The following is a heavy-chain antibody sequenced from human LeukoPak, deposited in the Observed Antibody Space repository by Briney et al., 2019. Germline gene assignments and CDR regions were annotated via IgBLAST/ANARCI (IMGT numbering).Heavy chain of an antibody. CDR3: ARDRSSWVIDY. CDR2: ISSSSSYI. J-gene: IGHJ4*02. D-gene: IGHD6-13*01. CDR1: GFTFSSYS. V-gene: IGHV3-21*01. Sequence: SGGSLRLSCAASGFTFSSYSMNWVRQAPGKGLEWVSSISSSSSYIYYADSVKGRFTISRDNAKNSLYLQMNSLRAEDTAVYYCARDRSSWVIDYWGQGTLVTVSS.